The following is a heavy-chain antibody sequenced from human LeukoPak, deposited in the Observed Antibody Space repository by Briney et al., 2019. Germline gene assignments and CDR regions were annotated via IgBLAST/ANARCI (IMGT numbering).Heavy chain of an antibody. Sequence: PGGSLRLSCAASGFTFSSYSMNWVRQAPGKGLEWVSSISSDSSYRYYVDSLKGRFTISRDNAKNSLYLQVNSLRAEDTAVYYCARDPSGMDVWGQGTTVTVSS. CDR2: ISSDSSYR. J-gene: IGHJ6*02. CDR1: GFTFSSYS. CDR3: ARDPSGMDV. V-gene: IGHV3-21*01.